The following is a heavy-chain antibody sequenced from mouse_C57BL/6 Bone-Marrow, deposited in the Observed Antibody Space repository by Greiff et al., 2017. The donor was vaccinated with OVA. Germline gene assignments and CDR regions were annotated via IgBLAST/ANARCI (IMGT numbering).Heavy chain of an antibody. CDR2: ISNGGGST. D-gene: IGHD2-3*01. CDR1: GFTFSDYY. Sequence: EVQLVESGGGLVQPGGSLKLSCAASGFTFSDYYMYWVRQTPEKRLEWVAYISNGGGSTYYPDTVKGRFTISRDNATNTLYLQMSRLKSEDTDMYCSTSADAWFAYWGQGTLVTVSA. CDR3: TSADAWFAY. V-gene: IGHV5-12*01. J-gene: IGHJ3*01.